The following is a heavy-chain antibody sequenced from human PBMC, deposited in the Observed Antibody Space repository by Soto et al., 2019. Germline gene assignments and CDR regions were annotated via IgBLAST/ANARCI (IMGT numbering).Heavy chain of an antibody. CDR1: GGTFSSYA. CDR3: AIPPPRFGEVRPWPNYYYYGMDV. CDR2: IIPIFGTA. D-gene: IGHD3-10*01. J-gene: IGHJ6*02. V-gene: IGHV1-69*13. Sequence: SVKVSCKASGGTFSSYAISWVRQAPGQGLEWMGGIIPIFGTANYAQKFQGRVTITADESTSTAYMELSSLRSEDTAGYYCAIPPPRFGEVRPWPNYYYYGMDVWGQGTTVTVSS.